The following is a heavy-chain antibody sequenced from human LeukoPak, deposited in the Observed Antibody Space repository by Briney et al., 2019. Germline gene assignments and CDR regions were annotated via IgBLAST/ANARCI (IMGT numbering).Heavy chain of an antibody. CDR3: AREVVGATNGMDV. V-gene: IGHV4-59*01. Sequence: KPSETLSLTCTVSGDSISSYYWSWIRQPPGKGLEWIGYINYSGSSNYNPSLRSRVTISVDTSKNQFSLKLSSVTAADTAVYYCAREVVGATNGMDVWGQGTTVTVSS. D-gene: IGHD1-26*01. CDR1: GDSISSYY. J-gene: IGHJ6*02. CDR2: INYSGSS.